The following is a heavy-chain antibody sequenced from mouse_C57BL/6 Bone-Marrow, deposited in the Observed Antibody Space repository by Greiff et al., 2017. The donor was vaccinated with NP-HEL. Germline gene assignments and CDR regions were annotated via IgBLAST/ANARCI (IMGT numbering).Heavy chain of an antibody. CDR2: INPNNGGT. V-gene: IGHV1-22*01. CDR1: GYTFTDYN. Sequence: EVKLMESGPELVKPGASVKMSCKASGYTFTDYNMHWVKQSHGKSLEWIGYINPNNGGTSYNQKFKGKATLTVNKSSSTAYMELRSLTSEDSAVYYCARHYDYDPYYFDYWGQGTTLTVSS. CDR3: ARHYDYDPYYFDY. D-gene: IGHD2-4*01. J-gene: IGHJ2*01.